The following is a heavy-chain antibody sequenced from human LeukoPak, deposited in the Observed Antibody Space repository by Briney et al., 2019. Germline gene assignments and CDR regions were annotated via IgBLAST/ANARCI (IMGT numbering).Heavy chain of an antibody. D-gene: IGHD3-22*01. CDR2: IYYSGST. V-gene: IGHV4-39*07. J-gene: IGHJ4*02. CDR1: GGSISSSSYY. CDR3: ASSSGSGFLFDY. Sequence: SETLSLTCTVSGGSISSSSYYWGWIRQPPGKGLEWIGSIYYSGSTYYNPSLKSRVTISVDTSKNQFSLKLSSVTAADTAVYYCASSSGSGFLFDYWGQGTLVTVSS.